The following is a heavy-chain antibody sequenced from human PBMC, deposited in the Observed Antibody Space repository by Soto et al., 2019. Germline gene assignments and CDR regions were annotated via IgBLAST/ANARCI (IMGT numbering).Heavy chain of an antibody. CDR1: GFSLSTSGVG. V-gene: IGHV2-5*01. CDR3: AHGGDYGSGTFYGVDV. J-gene: IGHJ6*02. CDR2: IYWNDDK. D-gene: IGHD3-10*01. Sequence: QITLKESGPTLVKPTQTLTLTCSFSGFSLSTSGVGVGWIRQPPGKALEWLALIYWNDDKRYSPSLKSRLTITKDTSKNQVVLTMTNMDPVDTGTYYCAHGGDYGSGTFYGVDVWGQGTTVTVSS.